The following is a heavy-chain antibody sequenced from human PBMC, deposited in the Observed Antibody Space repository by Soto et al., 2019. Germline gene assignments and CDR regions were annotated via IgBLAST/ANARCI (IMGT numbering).Heavy chain of an antibody. J-gene: IGHJ4*02. V-gene: IGHV1-18*01. CDR3: ARDEAYSSGWEFDY. CDR1: GYTFTSYG. Sequence: ASVKVSCKASGYTFTSYGISWVRQAPGQGLEWMGWISAYNGNTNYAQNRQGRVTMTTDTSTSTAYMELRSLRSDDTAVYYCARDEAYSSGWEFDYWGQGTLVTVSS. D-gene: IGHD6-19*01. CDR2: ISAYNGNT.